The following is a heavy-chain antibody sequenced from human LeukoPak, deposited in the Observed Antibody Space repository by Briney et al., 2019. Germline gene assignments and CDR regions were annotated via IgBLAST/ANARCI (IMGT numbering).Heavy chain of an antibody. CDR1: GDSISSGNY. V-gene: IGHV4-61*01. CDR2: IYYSGST. Sequence: SETLSLTCTVSGDSISSGNYWSWIRQPPGKGLEWIGYIYYSGSTNYNPSLKSRVTISVDTSKNQFSLKLSSVTAADTAVYYCASGDSSGYYYGWGQGTLVTVSS. CDR3: ASGDSSGYYYG. D-gene: IGHD3-22*01. J-gene: IGHJ4*02.